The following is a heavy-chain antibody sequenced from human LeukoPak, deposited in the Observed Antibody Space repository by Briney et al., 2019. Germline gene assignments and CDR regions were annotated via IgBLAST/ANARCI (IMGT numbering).Heavy chain of an antibody. CDR3: ARGDYELDY. J-gene: IGHJ4*02. Sequence: GGSLRLSCAASGFIFSSYEMNWVRQAPGKGLEWVSYISSSGSTIYYADSVKGRFTISRDNAKNSLYLQMNSLRAEDTAVYYCARGDYELDYWGQGTLVTVSS. D-gene: IGHD3-16*01. CDR2: ISSSGSTI. CDR1: GFIFSSYE. V-gene: IGHV3-48*03.